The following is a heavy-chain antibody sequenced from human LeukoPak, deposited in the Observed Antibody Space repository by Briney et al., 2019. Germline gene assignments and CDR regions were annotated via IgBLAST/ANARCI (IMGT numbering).Heavy chain of an antibody. D-gene: IGHD5-18*01. CDR1: GGSISSGSYY. V-gene: IGHV4-61*02. Sequence: PSQTLSLTCTVSGGSISSGSYYWSWIRQPAGKGLEWIGRIYTSGSTNYNPSLKSRVTISEDTSKNQFSLKLSSVTAADTAVYYCAGSTTWIQPYRFFDYWGQGTLVTVSS. CDR3: AGSTTWIQPYRFFDY. J-gene: IGHJ4*02. CDR2: IYTSGST.